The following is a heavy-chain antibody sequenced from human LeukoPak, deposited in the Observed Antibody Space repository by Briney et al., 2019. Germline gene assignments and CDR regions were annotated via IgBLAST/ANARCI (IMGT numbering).Heavy chain of an antibody. D-gene: IGHD3-16*01. CDR3: ARGRGDPFRTRTFDY. Sequence: ASVKVSCKASGYTFTTYDINWVRQATGQGLEWMGWMNPNSGNTGYAQKFQGRVTITRNTSISTAYMELSSLRSEDTAVYYCARGRGDPFRTRTFDYWGQGTLVTVSS. V-gene: IGHV1-8*03. J-gene: IGHJ4*02. CDR1: GYTFTTYD. CDR2: MNPNSGNT.